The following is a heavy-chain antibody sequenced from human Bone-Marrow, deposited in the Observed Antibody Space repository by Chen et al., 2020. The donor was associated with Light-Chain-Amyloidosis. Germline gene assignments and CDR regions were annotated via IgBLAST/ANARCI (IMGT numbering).Heavy chain of an antibody. D-gene: IGHD6-6*01. Sequence: HVQLQESGPGLVKPSQTLSLTCTVSGGSISSEFYYWTWIRQLPGGGLEWIGYISHGGETFYSPSLGSRVTMSVDTSQNEFSMRLSSVTAADTAVYYCAREALEYTSTSVGFYFDYWGQGALVTVSA. V-gene: IGHV4-31*03. CDR2: ISHGGET. CDR3: AREALEYTSTSVGFYFDY. CDR1: GGSISSEFYY. J-gene: IGHJ4*02.